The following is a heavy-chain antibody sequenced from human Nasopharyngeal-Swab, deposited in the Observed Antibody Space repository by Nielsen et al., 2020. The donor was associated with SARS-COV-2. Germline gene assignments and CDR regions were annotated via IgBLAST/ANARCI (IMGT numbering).Heavy chain of an antibody. Sequence: ASVKVSCKASGYTFDYHYMHWVRQAPGQGLEWMGLINSSGGSTSYAQKFQGRVTMTRDTSISTAYMELSRPRSDDTAVYYCARVGIAARHYYYYGMDVWGQGTTVTVSS. CDR1: GYTFDYHY. V-gene: IGHV1-2*06. J-gene: IGHJ6*02. CDR2: INSSGGST. CDR3: ARVGIAARHYYYYGMDV. D-gene: IGHD6-6*01.